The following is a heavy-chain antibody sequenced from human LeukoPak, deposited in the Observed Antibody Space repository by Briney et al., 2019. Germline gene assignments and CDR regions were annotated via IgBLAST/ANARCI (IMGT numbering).Heavy chain of an antibody. CDR2: INHSGST. V-gene: IGHV4-34*01. D-gene: IGHD3-22*01. CDR1: GGSFSGYY. J-gene: IGHJ4*02. Sequence: SETLSLTCAVYGGSFSGYYWSWIRQPPGKGLEWIGEINHSGSTNYNPPLKSRVTISVDTSKNQFSLKLSSVTAADTAVYYCARAIHYYDSSGPPDWGQGTLVTVSS. CDR3: ARAIHYYDSSGPPD.